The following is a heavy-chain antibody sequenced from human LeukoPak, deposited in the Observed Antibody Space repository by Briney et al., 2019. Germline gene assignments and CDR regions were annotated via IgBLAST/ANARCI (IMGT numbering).Heavy chain of an antibody. Sequence: GGSLRLSCAASGFTFSSYAMSWVRQAPGKGLEWVSAISGSGGSTYYADSVKGRFTISRDNSKNTLYLQMNSLRAEDTAVYYCAKVKGPLGREWLLSELDVALDYWGQGTLVTVSS. CDR2: ISGSGGST. CDR1: GFTFSSYA. CDR3: AKVKGPLGREWLLSELDVALDY. J-gene: IGHJ4*02. V-gene: IGHV3-23*01. D-gene: IGHD3-3*01.